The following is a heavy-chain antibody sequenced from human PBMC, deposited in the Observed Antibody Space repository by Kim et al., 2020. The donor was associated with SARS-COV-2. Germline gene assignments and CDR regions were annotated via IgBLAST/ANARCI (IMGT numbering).Heavy chain of an antibody. V-gene: IGHV4-39*01. J-gene: IGHJ2*01. CDR3: ARCQGPPILLWFGESYFDL. D-gene: IGHD3-10*01. CDR1: GGSISSSSYY. Sequence: SETLSLTCTVSGGSISSSSYYWGWIRQPPGKGLEWIGSIYYSGSTYYNPSLKSRVTISVDTSKNQFSLKLSSVTAADTAVYYCARCQGPPILLWFGESYFDLWGRGTLVTVSS. CDR2: IYYSGST.